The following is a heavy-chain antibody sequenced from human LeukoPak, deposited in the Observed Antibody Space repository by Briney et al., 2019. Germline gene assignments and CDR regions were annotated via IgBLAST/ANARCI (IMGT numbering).Heavy chain of an antibody. CDR1: GFTFSSYS. V-gene: IGHV3-48*01. J-gene: IGHJ6*02. CDR2: ISSSSSTI. D-gene: IGHD3-3*02. CDR3: ARDESISVDYGMDV. Sequence: GGSLRLSCAASGFTFSSYSMNRVRQAPGKGLEWVSYISSSSSTIYYADSVKGRFTISRGNAKNSLYLQMNSLRAEDTAVYYCARDESISVDYGMDVWGQGTLVTVSS.